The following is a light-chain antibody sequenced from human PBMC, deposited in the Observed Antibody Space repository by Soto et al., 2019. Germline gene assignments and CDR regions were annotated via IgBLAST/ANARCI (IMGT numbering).Light chain of an antibody. V-gene: IGKV3-20*01. CDR3: QQYGSSGT. J-gene: IGKJ1*01. CDR2: GAS. Sequence: EIVLTQSPGTLSLSPGERATLSCRASQSISSSHLAWYQQNPGKAPRLLIYGASNRATGIPDRFSGSGSGTDFTLTIRKLEPEDFAVYYCQQYGSSGTFGQGTKVDIK. CDR1: QSISSSH.